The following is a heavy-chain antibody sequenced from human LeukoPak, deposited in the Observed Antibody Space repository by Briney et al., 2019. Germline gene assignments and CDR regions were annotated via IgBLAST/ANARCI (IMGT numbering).Heavy chain of an antibody. D-gene: IGHD6-13*01. CDR3: ARCYSSSWQRLDN. CDR1: GYTFTNYY. CDR2: INPSGGTT. Sequence: ASVKVSCKASGYTFTNYYIHWVRQAPGQGLEWMGIINPSGGTTTYAQKFQGRVTMTRDTSTSTAYMELRSVRSDDTAVYYCARCYSSSWQRLDNWGQGTLVIVSS. J-gene: IGHJ4*02. V-gene: IGHV1-46*01.